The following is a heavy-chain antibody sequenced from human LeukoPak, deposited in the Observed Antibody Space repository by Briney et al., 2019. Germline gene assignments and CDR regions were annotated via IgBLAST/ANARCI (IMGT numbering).Heavy chain of an antibody. CDR3: ARGHYDSSGLDY. J-gene: IGHJ4*02. D-gene: IGHD3-22*01. CDR1: GYSISSGYY. CDR2: IYHSGST. Sequence: PSETLSLTCTVSGYSISSGYYWGWIRPPPGKGLEWIGSIYHSGSTYYNPSLKSRVTISVDTSKNQFSLKLSSVTAADTAVYYCARGHYDSSGLDYWGQGTLVTVSS. V-gene: IGHV4-38-2*02.